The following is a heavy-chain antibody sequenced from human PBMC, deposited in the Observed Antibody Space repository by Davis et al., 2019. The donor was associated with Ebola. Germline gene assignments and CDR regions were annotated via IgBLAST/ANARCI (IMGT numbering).Heavy chain of an antibody. J-gene: IGHJ2*01. Sequence: MPSETLSLTCTVSGGSISSSSYYWGWIRQPPGKGLEWIGSIYYSGSTYYNPSLKSRVAISVGTSKNQFSLKLSSVTAADTAVYYCARVVFVAGATPTWYFDLWGRGTLVTVSP. CDR3: ARVVFVAGATPTWYFDL. D-gene: IGHD2-15*01. CDR1: GGSISSSSYY. V-gene: IGHV4-39*01. CDR2: IYYSGST.